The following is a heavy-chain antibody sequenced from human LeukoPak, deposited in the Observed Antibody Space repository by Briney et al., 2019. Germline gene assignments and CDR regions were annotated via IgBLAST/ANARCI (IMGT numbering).Heavy chain of an antibody. V-gene: IGHV4-59*01. CDR3: AREGSGAPASPEAYYLDY. Sequence: SETLSLTCTVSGGSISSYYWSWIRQPPGKGLEWIGYIYYSGSTNYNPSLQSRVTISVDTSKNQFSLKLSSVTAADTAVYYCAREGSGAPASPEAYYLDYWGQGTLVTVSS. CDR1: GGSISSYY. CDR2: IYYSGST. J-gene: IGHJ4*02. D-gene: IGHD1-26*01.